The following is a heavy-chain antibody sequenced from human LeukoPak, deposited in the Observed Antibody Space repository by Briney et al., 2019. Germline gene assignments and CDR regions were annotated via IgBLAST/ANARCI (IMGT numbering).Heavy chain of an antibody. J-gene: IGHJ6*02. Sequence: GGSLRLSCSASGFTFSSYAMHWVRQAPGKGLEYVSAISSNGGSTYYADSVKGRFTISRDNSKNTLHLQMSSLRAEDTAVYYCVKDLRQNDYGDYVRGFGMDVWGQGTTVTVSS. V-gene: IGHV3-64D*06. D-gene: IGHD4-17*01. CDR2: ISSNGGST. CDR3: VKDLRQNDYGDYVRGFGMDV. CDR1: GFTFSSYA.